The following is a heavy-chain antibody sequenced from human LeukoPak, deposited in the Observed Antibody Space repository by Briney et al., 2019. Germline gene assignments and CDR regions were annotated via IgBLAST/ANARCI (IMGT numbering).Heavy chain of an antibody. J-gene: IGHJ5*02. CDR1: GGSISGGGYY. D-gene: IGHD4-23*01. Sequence: SETLSLTCTVSGGSISGGGYYWSWIRQHPGKGLEWIGYIYYSGSTYYNPSLKSRVTISVDTSKNQFSLKLSSVTAADTAVYYCARDLGGTRSPYNWFDPWGQGTLVTVSS. V-gene: IGHV4-31*03. CDR2: IYYSGST. CDR3: ARDLGGTRSPYNWFDP.